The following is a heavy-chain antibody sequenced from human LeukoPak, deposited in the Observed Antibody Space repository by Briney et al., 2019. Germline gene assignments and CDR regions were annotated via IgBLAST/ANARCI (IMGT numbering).Heavy chain of an antibody. CDR3: ARRGGSRPGWFDP. CDR1: GYTFTSYY. CDR2: INPSGGST. V-gene: IGHV1-46*03. D-gene: IGHD1-26*01. J-gene: IGHJ5*02. Sequence: GASVKVSCKASGYTFTSYYMHWVRQAPGQGLEWMGIINPSGGSTSYAQRFQGRVTMTRDTSTSTVYMELSSLRSEDTAVYYCARRGGSRPGWFDPWGQETLVTVSS.